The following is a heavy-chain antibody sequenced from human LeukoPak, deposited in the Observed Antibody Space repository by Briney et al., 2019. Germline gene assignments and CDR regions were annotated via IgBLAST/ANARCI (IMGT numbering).Heavy chain of an antibody. CDR2: INHSGST. CDR3: ARGLPTPRLANIVVVPAALNWFDP. Sequence: PSETLSLTCAVYGGYFSGYYWRWIRQRPGKGLEWIGEINHSGSTNYNPSLKSRVTISVDTSKNQFSLKLSSVTAADTAVYYCARGLPTPRLANIVVVPAALNWFDPWGQGTLVTVSS. D-gene: IGHD2-2*01. J-gene: IGHJ5*02. CDR1: GGYFSGYY. V-gene: IGHV4-34*01.